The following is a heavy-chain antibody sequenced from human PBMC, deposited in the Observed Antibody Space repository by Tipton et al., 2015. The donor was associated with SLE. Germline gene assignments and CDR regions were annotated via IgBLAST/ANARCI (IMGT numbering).Heavy chain of an antibody. CDR3: ARFRREHQLVRLAWL. Sequence: TLSLTCTVSGFSISSGFNWGWIRQPPGKGLEWIGIIYHTGTTNYNPSLQRRVSILVDTSKNQFSLKLNSMTAADTAIYYCARFRREHQLVRLAWLWGQGTLVTVSS. CDR2: IYHTGTT. D-gene: IGHD6-13*01. CDR1: GFSISSGFN. V-gene: IGHV4-38-2*02. J-gene: IGHJ4*02.